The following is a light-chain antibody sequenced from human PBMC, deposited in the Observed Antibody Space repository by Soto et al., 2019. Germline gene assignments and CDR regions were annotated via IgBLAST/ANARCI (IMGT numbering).Light chain of an antibody. V-gene: IGKV3-20*01. J-gene: IGKJ1*01. CDR3: LQDYTYPWT. Sequence: IVLTQSPGTLSLYPGERATLSCRASQSVSSSYLVCHQQKPGQAPRLLIYAASRRATGIPDRFSGSGSGTDFTLTISRREPEDFASYYGLQDYTYPWTFGQGTKVDI. CDR1: QSVSSSY. CDR2: AAS.